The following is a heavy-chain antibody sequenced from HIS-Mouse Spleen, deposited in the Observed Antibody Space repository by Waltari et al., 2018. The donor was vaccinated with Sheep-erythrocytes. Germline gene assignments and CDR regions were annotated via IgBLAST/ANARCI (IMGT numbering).Heavy chain of an antibody. CDR2: IYYSGGN. Sequence: QLQLQESGPGLVKPSETLSLTCTVSGGSISSSSYYWGWIRQPPGKGLEWVGSIYYSGGNHDNPALKSRVTISVDTSKNQFSLKLSSVTAADTAVYYCARYYDYVWGSFDYWGHGTLVTVSS. CDR3: ARYYDYVWGSFDY. J-gene: IGHJ4*01. V-gene: IGHV4-39*07. D-gene: IGHD3-16*01. CDR1: GGSISSSSYY.